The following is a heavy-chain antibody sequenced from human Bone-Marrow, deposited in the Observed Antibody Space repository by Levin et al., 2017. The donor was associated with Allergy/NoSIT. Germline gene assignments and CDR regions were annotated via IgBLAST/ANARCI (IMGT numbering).Heavy chain of an antibody. D-gene: IGHD3-9*01. J-gene: IGHJ4*02. CDR2: ISGSGGST. CDR3: AKNLVLRYFDWLYGIDY. CDR1: GFTFSSYA. Sequence: GGSLRLSCAASGFTFSSYAMSWVRQAPGKGLEWVSAISGSGGSTYYADSVKGRFTISRDNSKNTLYLQMNSLRAEDTAVYYCAKNLVLRYFDWLYGIDYWGQGTLVTVSS. V-gene: IGHV3-23*01.